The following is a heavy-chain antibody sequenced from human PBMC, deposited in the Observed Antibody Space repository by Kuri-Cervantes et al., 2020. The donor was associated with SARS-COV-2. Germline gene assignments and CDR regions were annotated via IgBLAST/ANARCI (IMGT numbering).Heavy chain of an antibody. V-gene: IGHV1-24*01. D-gene: IGHD2-15*01. CDR1: GNTLTELL. Sequence: ASVKVSCKVSGNTLTELLLHWVRQAPGKGLEWMGGFDPEQREIIYAQKFQGRVSMTEDTSTDTAYMELSSLRSEDTAVYYCVVGFFSSRKWDYWGQGTLVTVSS. CDR3: VVGFFSSRKWDY. J-gene: IGHJ4*02. CDR2: FDPEQREI.